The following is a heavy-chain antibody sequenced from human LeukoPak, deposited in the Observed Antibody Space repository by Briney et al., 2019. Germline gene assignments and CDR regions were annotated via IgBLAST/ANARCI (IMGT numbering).Heavy chain of an antibody. CDR3: AKDQRPYCSGGSCHSGVLDY. CDR2: IWYDGSNK. J-gene: IGHJ4*02. D-gene: IGHD2-15*01. Sequence: GGSLRLSCAASGFTFSSYGMHWVRQAPGKGLEWVAVIWYDGSNKYYADSVKGRFTISRDNSKNTLYLQMNSLRAEDTAVYYCAKDQRPYCSGGSCHSGVLDYWGQGTLVTVSS. CDR1: GFTFSSYG. V-gene: IGHV3-33*06.